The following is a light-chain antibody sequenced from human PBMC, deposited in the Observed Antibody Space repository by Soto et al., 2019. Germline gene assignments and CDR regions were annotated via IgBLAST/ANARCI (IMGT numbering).Light chain of an antibody. Sequence: AIQMTQPPSSLSASVGDRVTITCRASQGIRNDLGWYQQKPGKAPKLLIYGASSLQSGVPSRFSGSGSGTDFTLTISSLQPEDFATYYCLQDYNSPYTFGQGTKLEIK. CDR1: QGIRND. V-gene: IGKV1-6*01. CDR3: LQDYNSPYT. J-gene: IGKJ2*01. CDR2: GAS.